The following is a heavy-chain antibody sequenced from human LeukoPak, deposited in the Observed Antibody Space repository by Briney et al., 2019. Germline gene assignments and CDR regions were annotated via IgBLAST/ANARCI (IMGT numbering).Heavy chain of an antibody. J-gene: IGHJ4*02. D-gene: IGHD3-16*01. CDR3: ARVGRNWGYFDY. V-gene: IGHV3-11*04. Sequence: PGGSLRLSCAASGFTFSNAWMSWVRQAPGKGLEWVSYISSSGSTIYYADSVKGRFTISRDNAKNSLYLQMNSLRAEDTAVYYCARVGRNWGYFDYWGQGTLVTVSS. CDR2: ISSSGSTI. CDR1: GFTFSNAW.